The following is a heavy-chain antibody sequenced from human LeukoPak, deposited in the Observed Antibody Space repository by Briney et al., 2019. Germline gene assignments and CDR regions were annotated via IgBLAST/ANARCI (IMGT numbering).Heavy chain of an antibody. CDR3: ARDRSSSSAYYYYYYYMDV. CDR1: GGSMSGYY. V-gene: IGHV4-59*01. D-gene: IGHD6-6*01. Sequence: SETLSLTCSVSGGSMSGYYWSWIRQPPGKGLEWIGYIYYFGSTNYNPSLKSRVTISVDTSKKQFSLELSSVTAADTAVYYCARDRSSSSAYYYYYYYMDVWGKGTTVTVSS. J-gene: IGHJ6*03. CDR2: IYYFGST.